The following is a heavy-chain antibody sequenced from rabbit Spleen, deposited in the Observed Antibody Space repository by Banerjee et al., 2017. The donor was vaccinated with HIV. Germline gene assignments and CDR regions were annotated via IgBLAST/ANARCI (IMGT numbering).Heavy chain of an antibody. J-gene: IGHJ6*01. CDR2: VYGGSSGST. CDR1: AFSFSGNYW. Sequence: QSLEESGGDLVKPGASLTLTCTASAFSFSGNYWICWVRQAPGKGLEWIACVYGGSSGSTYYASWAKGRFTISKTSSTTVTLQMTSLTAADTATYFCARAVTSNDANDLWGPGTLVTVS. D-gene: IGHD5-1*01. V-gene: IGHV1S40*01. CDR3: ARAVTSNDANDL.